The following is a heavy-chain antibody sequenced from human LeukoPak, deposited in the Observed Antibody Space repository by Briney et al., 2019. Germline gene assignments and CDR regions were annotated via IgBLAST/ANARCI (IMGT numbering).Heavy chain of an antibody. V-gene: IGHV3-7*01. CDR1: GFTFTNYW. CDR2: IKQDRSEK. Sequence: PGGSLRLSCAASGFTFTNYWMSWVRQAPGKGLELVANIKQDRSEKYYVDSVKGRFTISRDNAKNSLYLQMNSLRAEDTAVYYCARGLSGDAVYNWFDPWGQGTLVTVSS. D-gene: IGHD3-10*01. CDR3: ARGLSGDAVYNWFDP. J-gene: IGHJ5*02.